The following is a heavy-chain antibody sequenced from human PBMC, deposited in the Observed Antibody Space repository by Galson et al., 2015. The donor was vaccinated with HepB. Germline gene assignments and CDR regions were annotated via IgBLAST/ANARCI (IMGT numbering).Heavy chain of an antibody. J-gene: IGHJ4*02. Sequence: TCTVSGGSVSSHYWTWIRQPPGKGLEWIGYISDSGSTSYNPSLKSRVTISADTSKNQFSLKLRSVTAADTAVYYCARGVGLGSYYVDYWGQGTLVTVSS. CDR3: ARGVGLGSYYVDY. CDR1: GGSVSSHY. CDR2: ISDSGST. V-gene: IGHV4-59*02. D-gene: IGHD3-10*01.